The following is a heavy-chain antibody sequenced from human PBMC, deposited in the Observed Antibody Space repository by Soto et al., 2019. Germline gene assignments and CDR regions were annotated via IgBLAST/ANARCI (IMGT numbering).Heavy chain of an antibody. CDR1: GFTFSSYA. Sequence: QVQLVESGGGVVQPGRSLRLSCAASGFTFSSYAMHWVRQAPGKGLEWVAVISYDGSNKYYADSVKGRFTISRDNSKNTLYLQMNSLRAADTAVYYCARDPTEEYSSGWGFFDYWGQGTLVTVSS. J-gene: IGHJ4*02. D-gene: IGHD6-19*01. CDR3: ARDPTEEYSSGWGFFDY. V-gene: IGHV3-30-3*01. CDR2: ISYDGSNK.